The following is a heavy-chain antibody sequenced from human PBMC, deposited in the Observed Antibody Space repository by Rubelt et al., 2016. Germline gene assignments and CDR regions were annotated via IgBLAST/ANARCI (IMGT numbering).Heavy chain of an antibody. V-gene: IGHV4-39*01. J-gene: IGHJ6*02. CDR3: ARLGEDDYSNAYYYYGMDV. CDR2: IYYSGST. Sequence: QLQLQESGPGLVKPSETLSLTCTVSGGSISSSSYYWGWIRQPPGKGLAWIGSIYYSGSTYYNPSLKCRVTISVDTSKNQCSLKLSSVTAADTAVYYCARLGEDDYSNAYYYYGMDVWGQGTTVTVSS. CDR1: GGSISSSSYY. D-gene: IGHD4-11*01.